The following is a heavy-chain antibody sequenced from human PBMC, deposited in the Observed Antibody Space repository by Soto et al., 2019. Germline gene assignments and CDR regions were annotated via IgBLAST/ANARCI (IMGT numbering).Heavy chain of an antibody. D-gene: IGHD3-10*02. V-gene: IGHV3-74*01. CDR1: GFTFSNDW. CDR3: DSGPRGMYGNDH. Sequence: AGGALRLSCAASGFTFSNDWMHWVRQAAGKGLVWVSRINMDGSSTNYADSVKGRFTISRDNAKNTVYLQMNSLRAEDTAVYYCDSGPRGMYGNDHWGEGALGTVSS. CDR2: INMDGSST. J-gene: IGHJ5*02.